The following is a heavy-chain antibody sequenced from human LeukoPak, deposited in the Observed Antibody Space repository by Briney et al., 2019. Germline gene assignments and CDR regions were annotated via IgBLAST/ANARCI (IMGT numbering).Heavy chain of an antibody. D-gene: IGHD3-10*01. CDR2: ISSSSRYI. J-gene: IGHJ5*02. Sequence: GGSLRLSCAASGFTFSSYSMNWVRQAPGKGLEWVSSISSSSRYIYYADSVKGRFTISRDNAKNSLYLQMNSLRAEDTAMYYCARDGWFGDYNWFDPWGQGTLVTVSS. CDR1: GFTFSSYS. CDR3: ARDGWFGDYNWFDP. V-gene: IGHV3-21*06.